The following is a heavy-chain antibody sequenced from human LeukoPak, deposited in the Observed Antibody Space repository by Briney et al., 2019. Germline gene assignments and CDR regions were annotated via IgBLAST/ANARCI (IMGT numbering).Heavy chain of an antibody. J-gene: IGHJ4*02. CDR3: AKVDYGDY. CDR2: ISKSGGSS. Sequence: PGGSLRLSCAASGFTFSSYAMSWVRQAPGKGLEWVSGISKSGGSSYYADSVKGRFTISRDNAKNSLYLQMNSLRAEDTAVYYCAKVDYGDYWGQGTLVTVSS. CDR1: GFTFSSYA. V-gene: IGHV3-23*01.